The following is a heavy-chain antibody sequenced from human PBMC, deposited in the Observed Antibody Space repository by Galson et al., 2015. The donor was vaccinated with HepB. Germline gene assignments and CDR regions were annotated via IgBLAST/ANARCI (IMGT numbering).Heavy chain of an antibody. CDR2: IYPGDSDT. CDR1: GYSFTSYW. Sequence: QSGAEVKKPGESLKISCKGSGYSFTSYWIGWVRQMPGKGLEWMGIIYPGDSDTRYSPSFQGQVTISADKSISTAYLQWSSLKASDTAMYYCARLGDCSGGSCYSGPGYYYYGMDVWGQGTTVTVSS. D-gene: IGHD2-15*01. V-gene: IGHV5-51*01. CDR3: ARLGDCSGGSCYSGPGYYYYGMDV. J-gene: IGHJ6*02.